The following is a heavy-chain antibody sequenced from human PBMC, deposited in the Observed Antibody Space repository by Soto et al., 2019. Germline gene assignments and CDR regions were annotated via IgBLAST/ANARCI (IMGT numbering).Heavy chain of an antibody. D-gene: IGHD3-22*01. V-gene: IGHV4-39*07. Sequence: PSETLSLTCTVSGGSISSSSYYWGWIRQPPGKGLEWIGSIYYSGSTYYNPSLKSRVTISVDTSKNQFSLKLSSATAADTAVYYCALRSMAVVPEYWGQGTLVTVSS. CDR3: ALRSMAVVPEY. J-gene: IGHJ4*02. CDR2: IYYSGST. CDR1: GGSISSSSYY.